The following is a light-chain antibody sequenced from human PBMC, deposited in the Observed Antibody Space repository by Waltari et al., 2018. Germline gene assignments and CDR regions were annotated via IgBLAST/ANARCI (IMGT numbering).Light chain of an antibody. CDR1: STDVGAYNY. J-gene: IGLJ1*01. Sequence: QSALTQPAYVSESPGSSITFSCSGTSTDVGAYNYVSSYQQHPGKAPKLIIYDVPNRPSGNSNRFSGSKSGNTASLTISGLQAEDEADYFCCSFTSANTPYVFGAATKVTVL. V-gene: IGLV2-14*03. CDR3: CSFTSANTPYV. CDR2: DVP.